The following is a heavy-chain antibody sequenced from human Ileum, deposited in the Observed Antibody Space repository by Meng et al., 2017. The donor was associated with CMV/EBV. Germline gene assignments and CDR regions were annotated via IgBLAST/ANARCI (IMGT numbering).Heavy chain of an antibody. J-gene: IGHJ3*02. CDR3: ARFPAAKGAFDI. CDR1: GYTFTGYY. V-gene: IGHV1-2*02. D-gene: IGHD2-2*01. Sequence: CKASGYTFTGYYMHWVRQAPGQGLEWMGWINPNSGGTNYAQKFQGRVTMTRDTSISTAYMELSRLRSDDTAVYYCARFPAAKGAFDIWGQGTMVTVSS. CDR2: INPNSGGT.